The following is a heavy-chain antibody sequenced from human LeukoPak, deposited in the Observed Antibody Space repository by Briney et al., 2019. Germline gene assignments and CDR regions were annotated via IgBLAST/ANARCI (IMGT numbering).Heavy chain of an antibody. CDR1: GYTLTSNY. CDR2: INPSGGST. Sequence: GASVKVSCKASGYTLTSNYMHWVRQAPGRGLEWMGTINPSGGSTSYAQKFQGRVTMTRDTSTSTVYMELSSLRSEDTAVYYCAEDFLYGMDVWGQGTTVTVSS. V-gene: IGHV1-46*01. CDR3: AEDFLYGMDV. J-gene: IGHJ6*02.